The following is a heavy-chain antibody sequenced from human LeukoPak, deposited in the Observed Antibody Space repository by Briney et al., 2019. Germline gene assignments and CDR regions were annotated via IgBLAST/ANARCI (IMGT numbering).Heavy chain of an antibody. D-gene: IGHD5-24*01. CDR3: ARDGAEMATIMRPAGYFDY. V-gene: IGHV3-30*01. Sequence: TGGSLRLSCAASGFTFSSYAMHWVRQAPGKGLEWVAVISYDGSNKYYADSVKGRFTISRDNSKNTLYLQMNSLRAEDTAVYYCARDGAEMATIMRPAGYFDYWGQGTLVTVSS. J-gene: IGHJ4*02. CDR1: GFTFSSYA. CDR2: ISYDGSNK.